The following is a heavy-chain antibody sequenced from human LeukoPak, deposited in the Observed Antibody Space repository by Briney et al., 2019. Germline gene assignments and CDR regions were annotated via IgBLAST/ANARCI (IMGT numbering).Heavy chain of an antibody. D-gene: IGHD2-2*01. V-gene: IGHV3-30-3*01. CDR3: AKDDGAYCSSTSCYPSQH. CDR2: ISYDGSNK. J-gene: IGHJ1*01. CDR1: GFTFSSYA. Sequence: GGSLRLSCAASGFTFSSYAMHWVRQAPGKGLEWVAVISYDGSNKYYADSVKGRFTISRDNSKNTLYLQMNSLRAEDTAVYYCAKDDGAYCSSTSCYPSQHWGQGTLVTVSS.